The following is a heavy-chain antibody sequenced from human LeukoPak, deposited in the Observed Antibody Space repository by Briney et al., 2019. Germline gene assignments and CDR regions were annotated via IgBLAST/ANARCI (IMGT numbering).Heavy chain of an antibody. J-gene: IGHJ4*02. CDR1: GFTISIYA. D-gene: IGHD6-19*01. CDR3: AKYQRQWLPKGGFDY. V-gene: IGHV3-30*18. CDR2: ISYDGNNK. Sequence: PGGSLRLSCSASGFTISIYAMHWVRQAPGKGLEWVAVISYDGNNKYYADSVKGRFTISRDNSKNTLYLQMDNLRAEDTAVYYCAKYQRQWLPKGGFDYWGQGTLVTVSS.